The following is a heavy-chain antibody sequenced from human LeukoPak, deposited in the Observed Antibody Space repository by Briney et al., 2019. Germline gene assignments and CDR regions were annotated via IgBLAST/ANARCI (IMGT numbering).Heavy chain of an antibody. CDR3: AKDYYGSGTYFFDY. Sequence: GGSLRLSCAASGFTFSSYWMHWVRQAPGKGLVWVSRINSDGSRTNYADSVKGRFTISRDNAKNTLYLQMNSLRPEDTAFYYCAKDYYGSGTYFFDYWGQGTLVTVSS. V-gene: IGHV3-74*01. J-gene: IGHJ4*02. CDR1: GFTFSSYW. CDR2: INSDGSRT. D-gene: IGHD3-10*01.